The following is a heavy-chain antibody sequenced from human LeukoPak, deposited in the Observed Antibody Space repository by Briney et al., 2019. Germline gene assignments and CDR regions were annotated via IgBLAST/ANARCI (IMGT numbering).Heavy chain of an antibody. D-gene: IGHD6-13*01. CDR1: GGSISSYY. CDR2: IYYSGST. Sequence: SETLSLTCTVSGGSISSYYWSWIRQPPGKGLEWIGYIYYSGSTNYNPSLKSRVTISVDTSKNQFSLKLSSVTTADTAVYYCARRAAAGTHSAFDIWGQGAMVTVSS. J-gene: IGHJ3*02. V-gene: IGHV4-59*08. CDR3: ARRAAAGTHSAFDI.